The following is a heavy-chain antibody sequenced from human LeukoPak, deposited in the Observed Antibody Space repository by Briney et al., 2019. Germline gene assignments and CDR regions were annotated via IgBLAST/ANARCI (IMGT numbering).Heavy chain of an antibody. J-gene: IGHJ3*02. Sequence: GGSLRLSCAASGFTFSSYAMSWVRQAPGKGLEWVSAISGSGGSTYYADSVKGRFTISRDNSKNTLYLQMNSLRAEDTAVYYCAKARYRDYGDYAGDAFDIWGQGTMDTVSS. CDR3: AKARYRDYGDYAGDAFDI. CDR1: GFTFSSYA. CDR2: ISGSGGST. D-gene: IGHD4-17*01. V-gene: IGHV3-23*01.